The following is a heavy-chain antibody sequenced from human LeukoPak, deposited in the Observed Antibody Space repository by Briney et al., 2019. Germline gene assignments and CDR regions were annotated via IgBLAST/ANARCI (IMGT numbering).Heavy chain of an antibody. CDR1: GFTFSSYS. D-gene: IGHD3-22*01. CDR2: ISSSSSYI. CDR3: AKDYYDSSGDSGYFDY. V-gene: IGHV3-21*01. Sequence: GGSLRLSCAASGFTFSSYSMNWVRQAPGKGLEWVSSISSSSSYIYYADSVKGRFTIPRDNAKNSLYLQMNSLRAEDTAVYYCAKDYYDSSGDSGYFDYWGQGTLVTVSS. J-gene: IGHJ4*02.